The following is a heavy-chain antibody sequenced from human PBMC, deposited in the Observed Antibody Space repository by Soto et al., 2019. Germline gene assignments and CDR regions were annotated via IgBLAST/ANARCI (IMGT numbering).Heavy chain of an antibody. CDR1: GFIFSNYG. Sequence: SVGSLRLSCVGSGFIFSNYGMHWVRQAPGKGLEWVAFISYDGSDILYADSVKGRFTISRDNSKSTLFLHMNRPTAEDTAIYFCAIVRVADSPLDHWGQGTLVTVSS. CDR2: ISYDGSDI. V-gene: IGHV3-30*03. D-gene: IGHD3-10*02. J-gene: IGHJ4*02. CDR3: AIVRVADSPLDH.